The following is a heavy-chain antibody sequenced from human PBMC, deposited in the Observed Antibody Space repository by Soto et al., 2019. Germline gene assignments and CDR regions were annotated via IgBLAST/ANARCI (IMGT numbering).Heavy chain of an antibody. CDR3: ARDKHNPNYYDSSGYYY. V-gene: IGHV1-69*13. CDR1: RGTFSSYA. CDR2: IIPIFGTA. Sequence: SVKVSCKASRGTFSSYAISWVRQATGQGLEWMGGIIPIFGTANYAQKFQGRVTITADESTSTAYMELSSLRSEDTAVYYCARDKHNPNYYDSSGYYYWGQGTLVTVSS. D-gene: IGHD3-22*01. J-gene: IGHJ4*02.